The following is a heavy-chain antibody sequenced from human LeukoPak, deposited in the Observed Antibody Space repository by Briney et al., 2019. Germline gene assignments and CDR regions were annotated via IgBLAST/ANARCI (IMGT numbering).Heavy chain of an antibody. CDR3: ARGGMGLDGGRKWLNWFDP. V-gene: IGHV4-39*07. CDR2: INHSGST. Sequence: SETLSLTCTVSGGSISSSSYYWGWIRQPPGKGLEWIGEINHSGSTNYNPSLKSRVTISVDTSKNQFSLKLSSVTAADTAVYYCARGGMGLDGGRKWLNWFDPWGQGTLVTVSS. CDR1: GGSISSSSYY. J-gene: IGHJ5*02. D-gene: IGHD4-23*01.